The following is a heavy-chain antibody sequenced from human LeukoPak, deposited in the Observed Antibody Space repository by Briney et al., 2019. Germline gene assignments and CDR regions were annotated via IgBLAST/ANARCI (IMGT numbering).Heavy chain of an antibody. J-gene: IGHJ4*02. CDR3: ASLTYYYDSSGYSSNDY. D-gene: IGHD3-22*01. CDR2: IIGSGGSP. Sequence: PGGSLRLSCAAPGCTPSSYAMSWLRQAPGKGLEWGSAIIGSGGSPSCASSVKGRFTISRANSKNTLYLQMNSLRAEDTAVYYCASLTYYYDSSGYSSNDYWGQGTLVTVSS. V-gene: IGHV3-23*01. CDR1: GCTPSSYA.